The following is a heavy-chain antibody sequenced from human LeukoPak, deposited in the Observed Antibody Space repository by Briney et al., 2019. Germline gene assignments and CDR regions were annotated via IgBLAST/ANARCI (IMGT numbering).Heavy chain of an antibody. CDR1: GFIFSDYY. CDR3: ARDWSYFDY. V-gene: IGHV3-11*05. Sequence: GGSLRLSCEVPGFIFSDYYMSWIRQAPGKGLEWVSYISSRSSDANYAASVKDRFTISRDNARNSVYLQMNSLRAEDTAVYYCARDWSYFDYWGRGTPVTVSS. CDR2: ISSRSSDA. J-gene: IGHJ4*02.